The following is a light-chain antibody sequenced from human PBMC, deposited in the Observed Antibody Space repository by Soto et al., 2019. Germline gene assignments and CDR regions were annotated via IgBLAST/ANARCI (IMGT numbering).Light chain of an antibody. V-gene: IGLV2-14*01. CDR2: DVS. Sequence: QSALTQPASVSGSPGQSITISCTGTSGDVGGYNYVSYQQHPGKAPKLMIYDVSNRPSGVSNRFSGSKSGNTASLTISGLQAEDEADYYCSSYTSSSTYVFGTGTQLTVL. J-gene: IGLJ1*01. CDR3: SSYTSSSTYV. CDR1: SGDVGGYNY.